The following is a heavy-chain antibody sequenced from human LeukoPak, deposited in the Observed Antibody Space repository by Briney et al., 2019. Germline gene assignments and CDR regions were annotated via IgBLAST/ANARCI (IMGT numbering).Heavy chain of an antibody. CDR1: GGTFSSYA. CDR2: IIPILGIA. Sequence: SVKVSCKASGGTFSSYAISWVRQAPGQGLEWMGRIIPILGIANYAQKFQGRVTITADKSTSTAYMELSSLRSEDTAVYYCARGTNYYGSGSYYRNYYYYGMDVWGQRTTVTVSS. CDR3: ARGTNYYGSGSYYRNYYYYGMDV. D-gene: IGHD3-10*01. J-gene: IGHJ6*02. V-gene: IGHV1-69*04.